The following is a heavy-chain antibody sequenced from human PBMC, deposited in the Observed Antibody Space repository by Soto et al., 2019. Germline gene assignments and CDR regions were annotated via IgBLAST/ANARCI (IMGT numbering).Heavy chain of an antibody. J-gene: IGHJ6*02. CDR2: IDPSDSYT. D-gene: IGHD5-12*01. CDR3: ARHTPYSGYDSNYYYGMDV. CDR1: GYSFTSYL. Sequence: PGESLKISCKGSGYSFTSYLISWVRQMPGKGLEWMGRIDPSDSYTNYSPSFQGHVTISADKSISTAYLQWSSLKASDTAMYYCARHTPYSGYDSNYYYGMDVWGQGTTVTVSS. V-gene: IGHV5-10-1*01.